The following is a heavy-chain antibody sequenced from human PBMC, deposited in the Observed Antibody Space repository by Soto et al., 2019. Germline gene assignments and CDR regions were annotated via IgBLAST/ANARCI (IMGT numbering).Heavy chain of an antibody. CDR2: IRSKANSHAT. V-gene: IGHV3-73*01. CDR3: TRPGDYGSGSYEYYYYGMDV. J-gene: IGHJ6*02. Sequence: GGSLRLSCAASGFTFSGSAMHWVRQASGKGLEWVGRIRSKANSHATAYAASVKGRFTISRDDSKNTAYLQMNSLKTEDTAVYYCTRPGDYGSGSYEYYYYGMDVWGQGTTVTVSS. CDR1: GFTFSGSA. D-gene: IGHD3-10*01.